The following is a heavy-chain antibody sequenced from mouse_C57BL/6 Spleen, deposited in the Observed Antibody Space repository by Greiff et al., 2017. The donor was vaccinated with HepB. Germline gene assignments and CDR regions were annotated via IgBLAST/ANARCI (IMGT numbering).Heavy chain of an antibody. J-gene: IGHJ3*01. CDR3: ARDYGSSPFAY. Sequence: EVNLVESGGGLVKPGGSLKLSCAASGFTFSDYGMHWVRQAPEKGLEWVAYISSGSSTIYYADTVKGRFTISRDNAKNTLFLQMTSLRSEDTATYYCARDYGSSPFAYWGQGTLVTVSA. CDR2: ISSGSSTI. CDR1: GFTFSDYG. V-gene: IGHV5-17*01. D-gene: IGHD1-1*01.